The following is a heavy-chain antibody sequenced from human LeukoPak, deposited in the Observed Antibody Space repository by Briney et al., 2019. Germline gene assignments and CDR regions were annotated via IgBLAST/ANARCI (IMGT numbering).Heavy chain of an antibody. D-gene: IGHD6-19*01. V-gene: IGHV3-33*05. Sequence: GRSLRLSCAASGFTLFSSYDMHWVRQAPGKGLEWVAIIKYDGSDKYYIDSVKGRSTISRDNSRNTLYLQMNSLRVEDTAVYYCSIVAVASDFDYWGQGTLVTVSS. J-gene: IGHJ4*02. CDR1: GFTLFSSYD. CDR3: SIVAVASDFDY. CDR2: IKYDGSDK.